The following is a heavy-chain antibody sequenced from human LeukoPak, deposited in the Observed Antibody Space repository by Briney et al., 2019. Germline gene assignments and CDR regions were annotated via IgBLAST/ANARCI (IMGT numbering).Heavy chain of an antibody. D-gene: IGHD3-3*01. CDR2: IYYSGST. CDR1: GGSISSSSYY. V-gene: IGHV4-39*01. J-gene: IGHJ6*03. Sequence: PSETLSLTCTVSGGSISSSSYYWGWIRQPPGKGLEWIGSIYYSGSTYYNPSLKSRVTISVDTSKNQFSLKLSSVTAADTAVYYCARGGGSITIFGVVTNYYYYMDVWGKGTTVTVSS. CDR3: ARGGGSITIFGVVTNYYYYMDV.